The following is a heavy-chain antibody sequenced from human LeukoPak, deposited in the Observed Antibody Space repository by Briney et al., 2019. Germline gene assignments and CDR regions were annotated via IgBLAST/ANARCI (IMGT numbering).Heavy chain of an antibody. J-gene: IGHJ1*01. CDR2: INPNSGDT. D-gene: IGHD6-19*01. CDR3: ARQGSSRALQH. Sequence: ASVTVSCKASGYTFTGXXXXXXXXAXXXXXXWMGWINPNSGDTXXXXXXXXXVTXXXDXSISTVYMYLSRLKFDDTAMYYCARQGSSRALQHWGQGTLVTVSS. V-gene: IGHV1-2*02. CDR1: GYTFTGXX.